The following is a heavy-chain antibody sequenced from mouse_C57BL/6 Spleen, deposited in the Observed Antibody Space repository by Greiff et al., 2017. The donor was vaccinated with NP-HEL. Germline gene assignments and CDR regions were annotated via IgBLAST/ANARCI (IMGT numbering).Heavy chain of an antibody. CDR2: IYPGSGST. CDR3: AREGDYGSSPYFDY. D-gene: IGHD1-1*01. V-gene: IGHV1-55*01. CDR1: GYTFTSYW. Sequence: VQLQQPGAELVKPGASVKMSCKASGYTFTSYWITWVKQRPGQGLEWIGDIYPGSGSTNYNEKFKSKATLTVDTSSSTAYMQLSSLTSEDSAVYYCAREGDYGSSPYFDYWGQGTTLTVSS. J-gene: IGHJ2*01.